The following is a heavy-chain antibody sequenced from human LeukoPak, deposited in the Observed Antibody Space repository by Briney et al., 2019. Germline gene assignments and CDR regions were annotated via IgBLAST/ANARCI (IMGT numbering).Heavy chain of an antibody. V-gene: IGHV1-2*04. J-gene: IGHJ4*02. CDR3: ARWGSRYYDILTGYYFDY. CDR1: GYTFTGYY. D-gene: IGHD3-9*01. CDR2: INPNSGGT. Sequence: PRASVKVSCKASGYTFTGYYMHWVRQAPGQGLEWMGWINPNSGGTNYAQKFQGWVTMTRDTSISTAYMELSRLRSDDTAVYYCARWGSRYYDILTGYYFDYWGQGTLVTVSS.